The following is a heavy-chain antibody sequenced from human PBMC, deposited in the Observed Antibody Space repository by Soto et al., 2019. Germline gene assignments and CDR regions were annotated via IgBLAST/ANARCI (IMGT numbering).Heavy chain of an antibody. CDR3: ARQLATAFDY. Sequence: GASVKVSCKASGHTFTNYNINWVRQAPGQGLEWMGWISTYNGNTYYAQKFHGRVTLTTDTSTSTVYMELRSLRSDDTALYYCARQLATAFDYWGQGALVTVSS. V-gene: IGHV1-18*01. D-gene: IGHD6-13*01. CDR1: GHTFTNYN. J-gene: IGHJ4*02. CDR2: ISTYNGNT.